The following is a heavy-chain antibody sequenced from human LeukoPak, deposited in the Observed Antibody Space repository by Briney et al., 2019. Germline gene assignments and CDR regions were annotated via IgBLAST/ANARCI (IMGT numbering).Heavy chain of an antibody. V-gene: IGHV1-2*02. CDR2: INPKSGAT. Sequence: GASVKVSCKASGDTFTGYYLHWVRQAPGQGLEWMGWINPKSGATKYAQMVQGRVTMTRDTSISTAYMDLSSLRSDDTAVYYCATGSSTAGSRFPQEYWGQGSLVTVSS. J-gene: IGHJ4*02. D-gene: IGHD2-2*01. CDR3: ATGSSTAGSRFPQEY. CDR1: GDTFTGYY.